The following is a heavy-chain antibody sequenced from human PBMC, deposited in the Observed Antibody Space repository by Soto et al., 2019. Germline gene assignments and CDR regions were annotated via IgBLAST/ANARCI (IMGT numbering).Heavy chain of an antibody. CDR1: GFTFTSYG. CDR2: ISAYNGNT. V-gene: IGHV1-18*01. Sequence: GASVKGSCKASGFTFTSYGISWGRQAPGQRPEWMGWISAYNGNTNYAQKLQGRVTMTTDTSTSTAYMELRSLRSDDTAVYYCATRTDYDILTGYPSTLRYWGQGTLVTVSS. J-gene: IGHJ4*02. D-gene: IGHD3-9*01. CDR3: ATRTDYDILTGYPSTLRY.